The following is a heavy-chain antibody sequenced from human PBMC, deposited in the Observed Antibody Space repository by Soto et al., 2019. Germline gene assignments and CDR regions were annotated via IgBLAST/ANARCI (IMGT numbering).Heavy chain of an antibody. Sequence: QVQLQESGPGLVKPSQTLSLTCTVSGGSISSGGYYWSWIRQHPGKGLEWIGYIYYSGSTYYNPSLKSRXXIXVXXSKNQCSLKLSSVTAADTAVYYCARAGGPSPWTEQWGQGTLVTVSS. J-gene: IGHJ4*02. V-gene: IGHV4-31*03. CDR2: IYYSGST. D-gene: IGHD3-16*01. CDR1: GGSISSGGYY. CDR3: ARAGGPSPWTEQ.